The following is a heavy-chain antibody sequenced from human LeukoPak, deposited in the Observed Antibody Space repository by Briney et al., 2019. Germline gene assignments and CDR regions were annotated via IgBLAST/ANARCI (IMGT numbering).Heavy chain of an antibody. V-gene: IGHV5-51*01. D-gene: IGHD6-6*01. J-gene: IGHJ3*02. CDR1: VFSFTNYW. CDR3: AREEEGYSSSSTDAFDI. CDR2: IYPGDSDT. Sequence: GESLKISCKASVFSFTNYWIGWVRQMPGKGLEWMGIIYPGDSDTRYSPSFQGQVTISADKSISTAYLQWSSLKASDTAMYYCAREEEGYSSSSTDAFDIWGQGTMVTVSS.